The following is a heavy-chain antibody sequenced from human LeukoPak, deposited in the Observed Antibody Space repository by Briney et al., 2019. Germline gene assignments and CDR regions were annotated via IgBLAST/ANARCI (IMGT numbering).Heavy chain of an antibody. Sequence: GGSLRLSCAASGFTVSSNYMSWVRQAPGKGLEWVSVIYSGGSTYYADSVKGRFTISRDNSKNTLYLQMNSLRAEDTAVYYCARVPFDSANWFDPWGQGTLVTVSS. D-gene: IGHD3-16*01. CDR1: GFTVSSNY. J-gene: IGHJ5*02. V-gene: IGHV3-53*01. CDR2: IYSGGST. CDR3: ARVPFDSANWFDP.